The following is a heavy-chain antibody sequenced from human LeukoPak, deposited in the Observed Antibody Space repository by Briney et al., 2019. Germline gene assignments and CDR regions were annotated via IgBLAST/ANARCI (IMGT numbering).Heavy chain of an antibody. J-gene: IGHJ6*02. CDR1: GYTLTELS. CDR3: ATETGTYYYDSSGYRYYGMDV. V-gene: IGHV1-24*01. Sequence: ASVKVSCKVSGYTLTELSMHWVRQAPGKGLEWMGGFDPEDGETIYAQKFQGRVTMTEDTSTDTAYMELSSLRSEDTAVYYCATETGTYYYDSSGYRYYGMDVWGQGTTVTVSS. CDR2: FDPEDGET. D-gene: IGHD3-22*01.